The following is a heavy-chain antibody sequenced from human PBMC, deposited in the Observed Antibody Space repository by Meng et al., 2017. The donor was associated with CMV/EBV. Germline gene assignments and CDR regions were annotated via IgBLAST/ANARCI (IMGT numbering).Heavy chain of an antibody. CDR3: ARWVGGTSDYGMDV. D-gene: IGHD3-16*01. V-gene: IGHV3-48*03. CDR2: IGSRGITI. CDR1: GFTFSNYE. Sequence: GGSLRLSCAASGFTFSNYEMNWVRQAPGKGLEWVSSIGSRGITIYYADSVKGRFTISRDNAQNSLYLHMNSLRAEDTAVYYCARWVGGTSDYGMDVWGQGTTVTVSS. J-gene: IGHJ6*02.